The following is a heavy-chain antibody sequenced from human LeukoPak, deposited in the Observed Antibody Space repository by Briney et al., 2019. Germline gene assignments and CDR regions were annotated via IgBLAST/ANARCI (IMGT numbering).Heavy chain of an antibody. Sequence: GASVKVSCKASGYTFTSYGISWVRQAPGQGLEWMGWISAYNGNTNYAQKLQGRVTMTEDTSTDTAYMELSSLRSEDTAVYYCATSLVATITFRNYGMDVWGQGTTVTVSS. CDR2: ISAYNGNT. V-gene: IGHV1-18*01. CDR3: ATSLVATITFRNYGMDV. D-gene: IGHD5-12*01. J-gene: IGHJ6*02. CDR1: GYTFTSYG.